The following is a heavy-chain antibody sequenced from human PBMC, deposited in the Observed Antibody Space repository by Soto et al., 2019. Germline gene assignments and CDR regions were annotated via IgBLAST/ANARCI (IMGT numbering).Heavy chain of an antibody. Sequence: SETLSLTCTVSGGSISSSSYYWGWIRQPPGKGLEGIGSIYYSGSTYYNPSLKSRVTISVDTSKNQFSLKLGSVTAADPAVYYCARLGPYGSGSYYRRGYYGMDVWGQGTTVTVSS. D-gene: IGHD3-10*01. CDR3: ARLGPYGSGSYYRRGYYGMDV. CDR1: GGSISSSSYY. CDR2: IYYSGST. V-gene: IGHV4-39*01. J-gene: IGHJ6*02.